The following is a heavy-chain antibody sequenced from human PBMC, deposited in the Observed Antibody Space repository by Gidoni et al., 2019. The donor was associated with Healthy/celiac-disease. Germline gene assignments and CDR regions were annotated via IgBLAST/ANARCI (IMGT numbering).Heavy chain of an antibody. J-gene: IGHJ6*02. CDR3: ARGGSTRKPTYYYYYYGMDV. Sequence: QVQLQQWGAGLLKPSETLSLTCAVYGGSFSGYSWSWIRQPPGKGLEWIGEINHSGSTNYNPSLKSRVTISVDTSKNQFSLKLSSVTAADTAVYYCARGGSTRKPTYYYYYYGMDVWGQGTTVTVSS. CDR2: INHSGST. CDR1: GGSFSGYS. D-gene: IGHD2-2*01. V-gene: IGHV4-34*01.